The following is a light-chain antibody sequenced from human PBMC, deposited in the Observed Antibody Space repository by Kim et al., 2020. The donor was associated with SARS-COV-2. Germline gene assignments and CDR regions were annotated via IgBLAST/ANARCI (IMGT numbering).Light chain of an antibody. CDR3: AVWDDSLNGWV. J-gene: IGLJ3*02. V-gene: IGLV1-44*01. CDR2: SNN. CDR1: SSNTGSNT. Sequence: GQRVTMSCSRGSSNTGSNTVNRYHHLPGTAPKLLIFSNNQRPSGVLDRFSGSKSGTSASLAISGLQSEDDGDYYCAVWDDSLNGWVFGGGTQLTVL.